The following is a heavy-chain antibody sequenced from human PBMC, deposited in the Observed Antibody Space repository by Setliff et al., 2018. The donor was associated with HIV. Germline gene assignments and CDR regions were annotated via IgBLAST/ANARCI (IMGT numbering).Heavy chain of an antibody. V-gene: IGHV4-39*01. CDR1: GGSISTSRYY. CDR3: ASLDGSESPYIYYYYMDV. D-gene: IGHD3-10*01. CDR2: INYRGNT. J-gene: IGHJ6*03. Sequence: PSETLSLTCTVSGGSISTSRYYWGWIRQPPGKGLEWIGSINYRGNTYYNPSLKSRAAISVDTSKNQISLKLSSVTAAGTAVYYCASLDGSESPYIYYYYMDVWGEGTAVTV.